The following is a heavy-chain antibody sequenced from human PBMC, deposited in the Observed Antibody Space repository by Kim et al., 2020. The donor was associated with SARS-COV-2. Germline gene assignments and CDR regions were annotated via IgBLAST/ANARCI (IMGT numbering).Heavy chain of an antibody. D-gene: IGHD3-10*01. CDR1: GFIFKSYA. CDR3: ARDRPSNYDASGSTIDY. J-gene: IGHJ4*02. V-gene: IGHV3-23*01. Sequence: GGSLRLSCAASGFIFKSYAMTWVRQAPEKGLEWVSTIGGGGENTYYVDSVKGRFTISRDNSKNTLYLQLSSLTAADTAVYYCARDRPSNYDASGSTIDYWGQGTLVTVSS. CDR2: IGGGGENT.